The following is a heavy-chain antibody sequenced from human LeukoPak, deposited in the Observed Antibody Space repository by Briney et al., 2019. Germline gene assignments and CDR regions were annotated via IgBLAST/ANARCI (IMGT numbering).Heavy chain of an antibody. Sequence: GGSLRLSCAASGFTFSNYALGWVRQPPGKGLEWVANIKQDGSEKYYVDSVKGRFTISRDNAKKSLYLQMNSLRAEDTGVYYCARDPSRGYTYGYGDYWGQGILVTVSS. CDR1: GFTFSNYA. V-gene: IGHV3-7*01. D-gene: IGHD5-18*01. CDR3: ARDPSRGYTYGYGDY. CDR2: IKQDGSEK. J-gene: IGHJ4*02.